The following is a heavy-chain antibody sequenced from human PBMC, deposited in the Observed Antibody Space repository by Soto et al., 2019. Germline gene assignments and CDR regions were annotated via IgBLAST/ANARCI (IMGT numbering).Heavy chain of an antibody. J-gene: IGHJ3*02. CDR2: INPATGAA. CDR3: ARGGGVGVAGSAAFDM. CDR1: GYPVTAYY. V-gene: IGHV1-2*02. Sequence: QLHLVQSGAVVKKPGASVTVSCSASGYPVTAYYMHWVRQAPGRGLEWMGGINPATGAAKYTQTFQGRVTMSLDPSTSTVFMELSGLTSEDTAVFYFARGGGVGVAGSAAFDMWGQGTLVTVSS. D-gene: IGHD3-3*01.